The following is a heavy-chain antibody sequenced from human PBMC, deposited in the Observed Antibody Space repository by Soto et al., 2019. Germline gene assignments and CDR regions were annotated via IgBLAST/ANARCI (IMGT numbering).Heavy chain of an antibody. Sequence: SETLSLTCTVSGGSISSSSYYWGWIRQPPGKGLEWIGSIYYSGSTYYNPSLKSRVTISVDTSKNQFSLKLSSVTAADTAVYYCARPMAVHAFDIRGQGTMVTVSS. D-gene: IGHD6-19*01. V-gene: IGHV4-39*01. CDR3: ARPMAVHAFDI. J-gene: IGHJ3*02. CDR1: GGSISSSSYY. CDR2: IYYSGST.